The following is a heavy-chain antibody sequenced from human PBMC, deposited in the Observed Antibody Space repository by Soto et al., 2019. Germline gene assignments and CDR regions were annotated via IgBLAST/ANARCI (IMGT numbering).Heavy chain of an antibody. Sequence: SETLSLTCAVSGGSIGSSSWWSWVRQPPGKGLEWIGDIYYTGSTNYNPSLKSRVTISVDRSNNQFSLKLASVTAADTAVYYCARVGXXXGXXFXXTXXXPXGXXXMVTVSS. CDR1: GGSIGSSSW. J-gene: IGHJ5*02. D-gene: IGHD3-10*01. V-gene: IGHV4-4*02. CDR2: IYYTGST. CDR3: ARVGXXXGXXFXXTXXXP.